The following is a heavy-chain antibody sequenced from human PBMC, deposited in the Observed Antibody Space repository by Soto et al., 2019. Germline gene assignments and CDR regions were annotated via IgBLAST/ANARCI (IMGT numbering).Heavy chain of an antibody. D-gene: IGHD6-19*01. CDR1: GFTFSDYF. J-gene: IGHJ4*01. V-gene: IGHV3-7*01. CDR2: IKQDGNER. Sequence: ELQLVDSGGALVQPGASLRLSCAASGFTFSDYFMTWVRQAPGKGLEWVATIKQDGNERYYVDSVKGRFTISRDNAKNSLYLQMNALRAEDTAVYYCAIGHWLGRWGHVTLVTVSS. CDR3: AIGHWLGR.